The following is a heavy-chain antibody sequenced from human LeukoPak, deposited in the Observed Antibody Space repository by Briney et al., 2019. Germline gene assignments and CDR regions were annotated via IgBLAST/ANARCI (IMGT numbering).Heavy chain of an antibody. J-gene: IGHJ4*02. CDR2: IYYSGST. CDR3: ARHGRIAAAGDFDY. D-gene: IGHD6-13*01. CDR1: GGSISSYY. Sequence: SETLSLTCTVSGGSISSYYWSWIRQPPGKGLEWIEYIYYSGSTNYNPSLKSRVTISVDTSKNQFSLKLSSVTAADTAVYYCARHGRIAAAGDFDYWGQGTLDTVSS. V-gene: IGHV4-59*08.